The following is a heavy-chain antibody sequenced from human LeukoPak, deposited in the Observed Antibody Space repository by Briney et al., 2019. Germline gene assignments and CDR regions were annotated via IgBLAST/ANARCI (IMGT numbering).Heavy chain of an antibody. CDR3: ARAPRRVRGVIIGWFDP. CDR1: GGSITNYY. V-gene: IGHV4-59*12. D-gene: IGHD3-10*01. Sequence: SETLSLTCTVSGGSITNYYWTWIRQPPGKGLEWIGHIYYSGSTNYNPSLKSRVTISVDTSKNQFSLKLTSVTAADTAVYYCARAPRRVRGVIIGWFDPCGQGTLVTVSS. J-gene: IGHJ5*02. CDR2: IYYSGST.